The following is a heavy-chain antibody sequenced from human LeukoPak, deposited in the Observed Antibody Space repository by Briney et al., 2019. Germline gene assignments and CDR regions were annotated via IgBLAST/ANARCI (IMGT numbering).Heavy chain of an antibody. D-gene: IGHD6-19*01. J-gene: IGHJ4*02. CDR2: ISGSGGST. CDR3: AKVPAVGSGWSFDF. Sequence: GGSLRLSCAASGFTFSSYAMSWARQAPGKGLEWVSAISGSGGSTYYADSVKGRFTISRGNSKNTLYLQMNSLRAEDTAVYYCAKVPAVGSGWSFDFWGQGTLVTVSS. V-gene: IGHV3-23*01. CDR1: GFTFSSYA.